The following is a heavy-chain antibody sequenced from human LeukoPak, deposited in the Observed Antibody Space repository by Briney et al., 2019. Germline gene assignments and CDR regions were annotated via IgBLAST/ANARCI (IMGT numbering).Heavy chain of an antibody. V-gene: IGHV3-30*02. CDR3: AKDLVYCSSTSCYDDWYFDL. J-gene: IGHJ2*01. Sequence: PGGSLRLSCAASGFTFSSYGMHWVRQAPGKGLEWVAFIRYDGSNKYYVDSVKGRFTISRDNSKNTLYLQMNSLRVEDTAVYCCAKDLVYCSSTSCYDDWYFDLWGRGTLVTVSS. CDR1: GFTFSSYG. CDR2: IRYDGSNK. D-gene: IGHD2-2*01.